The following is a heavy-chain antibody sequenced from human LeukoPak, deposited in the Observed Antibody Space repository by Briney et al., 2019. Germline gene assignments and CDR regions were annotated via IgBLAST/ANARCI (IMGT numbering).Heavy chain of an antibody. CDR2: ISWDGGST. CDR3: ARDTTYKLDK. D-gene: IGHD5-24*01. CDR1: GFTFDDYT. J-gene: IGHJ4*02. Sequence: GGSLRLSCAASGFTFDDYTMHWVRQAPGKGLEWVSLISWDGGSTYYADSVKGRFTISRDNAKNSLYLQMNSLRVEDTAIYFCARDTTYKLDKWGQGTLVTVSS. V-gene: IGHV3-43*01.